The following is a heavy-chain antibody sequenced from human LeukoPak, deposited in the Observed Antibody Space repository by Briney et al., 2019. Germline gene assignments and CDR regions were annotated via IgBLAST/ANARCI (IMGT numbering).Heavy chain of an antibody. V-gene: IGHV1-69*04. D-gene: IGHD2-21*02. Sequence: ASVKVSCKASGGTFICYAISWVRQAAGQGLEWMGRIIPILGIANYAQKFQGRVTITADKSTSTAYMELSSLRSEDTAVYYCAGGAWVNEVTANPFDYWGQGTLVTVSS. CDR3: AGGAWVNEVTANPFDY. J-gene: IGHJ4*02. CDR1: GGTFICYA. CDR2: IIPILGIA.